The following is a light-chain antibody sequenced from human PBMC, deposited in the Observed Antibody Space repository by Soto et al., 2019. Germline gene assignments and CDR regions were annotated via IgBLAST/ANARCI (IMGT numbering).Light chain of an antibody. CDR2: AAS. Sequence: DIQMTQSPSSLSASVGDRVTITCRASQSISSYLNWYQQKPVKAPKLLIYAASSLQSWVPSMLSGSGSGTDFTLTISTLQPEDFATYYCQHSYSTPPMYTFGQGTKLEIK. V-gene: IGKV1-39*01. J-gene: IGKJ2*01. CDR3: QHSYSTPPMYT. CDR1: QSISSY.